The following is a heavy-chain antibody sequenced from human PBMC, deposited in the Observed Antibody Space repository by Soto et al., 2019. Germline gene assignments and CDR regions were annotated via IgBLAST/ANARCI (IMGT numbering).Heavy chain of an antibody. J-gene: IGHJ4*02. CDR2: INHSGST. Sequence: QVQLQQWGAGLLKPSETLSLTCAVYGGSFSGYYWSWTRQPPGKGLEWIGEINHSGSTNYNPSLKSRVTISVDTSKNQFSLKLSSVTAADTAVYYCARGAGGSYGRAFDYWGQGTLVTVSS. CDR3: ARGAGGSYGRAFDY. CDR1: GGSFSGYY. D-gene: IGHD1-26*01. V-gene: IGHV4-34*01.